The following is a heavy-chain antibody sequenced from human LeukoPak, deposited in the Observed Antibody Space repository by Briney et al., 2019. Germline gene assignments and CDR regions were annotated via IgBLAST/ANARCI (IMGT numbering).Heavy chain of an antibody. V-gene: IGHV4-39*01. CDR3: ARQSGWLDY. D-gene: IGHD6-19*01. Sequence: PSEALSLTCTVSGGSISSSSYYWGWIRQPPGKGLEWIGSIYYSGSTYYNPSLKSRVTISVDTSKNQFSLKLSSVTAADTAVYYCARQSGWLDYWGQGTLVTVSS. CDR1: GGSISSSSYY. J-gene: IGHJ4*02. CDR2: IYYSGST.